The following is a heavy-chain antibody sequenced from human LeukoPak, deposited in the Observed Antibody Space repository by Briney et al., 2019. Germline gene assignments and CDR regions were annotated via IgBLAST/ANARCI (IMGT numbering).Heavy chain of an antibody. CDR3: AKDGGGDSSSDCDWFDP. D-gene: IGHD6-6*01. CDR2: ISGSGGST. CDR1: GFTYSSYA. V-gene: IGHV3-23*01. Sequence: GGSLRLSCAASGFTYSSYAMSWVRQAPGKGLAWVSAISGSGGSTYYADSVKGRFTISRDNSKNTLYLQMNSLRAEDTALYYCAKDGGGDSSSDCDWFDPWGQGTLVTVSS. J-gene: IGHJ5*02.